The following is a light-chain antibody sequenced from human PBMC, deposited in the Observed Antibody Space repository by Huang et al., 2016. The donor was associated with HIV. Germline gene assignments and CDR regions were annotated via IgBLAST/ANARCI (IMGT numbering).Light chain of an antibody. CDR1: QTVIRN. CDR2: GAS. V-gene: IGKV3-15*01. CDR3: QQYNRWPPLT. J-gene: IGKJ4*01. Sequence: VMTQSPATLSGSPGEGVTLSCRASQTVIRNLAWYQQRPGQPPRPLVYGASVRAAGVPDRFSGSGSGTDFTLTITSLQSEDFAIYYCQQYNRWPPLTFGGGTKVETK.